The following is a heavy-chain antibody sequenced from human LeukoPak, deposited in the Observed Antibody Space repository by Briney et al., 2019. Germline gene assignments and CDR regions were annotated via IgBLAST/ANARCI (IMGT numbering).Heavy chain of an antibody. CDR1: GGPISAYY. V-gene: IGHV4-4*09. J-gene: IGHJ4*02. CDR3: TRRLRTYFDY. Sequence: SETLSHTCTVSGGPISAYYWNWVRQPPGKGLEWIGYIYLSANTNYNPSLKSRVTISVDTSKNQFSLRLTSVTAADTGVYYWTRRLRTYFDYWGQGTLVTVSS. CDR2: IYLSANT.